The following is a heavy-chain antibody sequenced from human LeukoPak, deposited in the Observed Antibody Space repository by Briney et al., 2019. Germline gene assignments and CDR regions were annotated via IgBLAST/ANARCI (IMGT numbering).Heavy chain of an antibody. J-gene: IGHJ4*02. CDR1: GGSFSGYY. CDR3: ARGKRGYSSSWYDY. D-gene: IGHD6-13*01. Sequence: SETLSLTCAVHGGSFSGYYWSWIRQPPGKGLEWIGEINHSGSTNYNPSLKSRVTISVDTSKNQFSLKLSSVTAADTAVYCCARGKRGYSSSWYDYWGQGTLVTVSS. CDR2: INHSGST. V-gene: IGHV4-34*01.